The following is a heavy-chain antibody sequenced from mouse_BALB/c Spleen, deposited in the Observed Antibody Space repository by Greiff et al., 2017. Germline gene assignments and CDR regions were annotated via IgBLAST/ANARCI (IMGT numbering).Heavy chain of an antibody. J-gene: IGHJ4*01. CDR1: GDSITSGY. CDR3: ARSPELGRNAMDY. Sequence: EVQLKESGPSLVKPSQTLSLTCSVTGDSITSGYWNWIRKFPGNKLEYMGYISYSGSTYYNPSLKSRISITRDTSKNQYYLQLNSVTTDDTATYYCARSPELGRNAMDYWGQGTSVTVSS. D-gene: IGHD4-1*01. CDR2: ISYSGST. V-gene: IGHV3-8*02.